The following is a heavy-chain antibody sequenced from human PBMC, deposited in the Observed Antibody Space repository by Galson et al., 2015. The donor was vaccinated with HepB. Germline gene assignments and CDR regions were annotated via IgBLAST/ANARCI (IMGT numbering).Heavy chain of an antibody. J-gene: IGHJ6*02. V-gene: IGHV3-30-3*01. Sequence: SLRLSCAASGFTFSSYAMHWVRQAPGKGLEWVAVISYDGSNKYYADSVKGRFTISRDNSKNTLYLQMNSLRAEDTAVYYCARDIGHGYSSSWGLDYYYGMDVWGQGTTVTVSS. CDR1: GFTFSSYA. CDR2: ISYDGSNK. D-gene: IGHD6-13*01. CDR3: ARDIGHGYSSSWGLDYYYGMDV.